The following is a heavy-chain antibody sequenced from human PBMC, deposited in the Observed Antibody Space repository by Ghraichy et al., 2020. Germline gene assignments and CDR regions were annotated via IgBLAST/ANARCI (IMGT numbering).Heavy chain of an antibody. Sequence: GGSLRLSCAASGFTFSSHWMSWVRQAPGKGLEWVAIIKPDGSEKYYVDSVKGRFTISRDNAKNSLYLQMNSLRAEDTAVYYCARGGSWSARDYWGQGTLVTVSS. V-gene: IGHV3-7*03. J-gene: IGHJ4*02. CDR2: IKPDGSEK. CDR3: ARGGSWSARDY. D-gene: IGHD2-8*01. CDR1: GFTFSSHW.